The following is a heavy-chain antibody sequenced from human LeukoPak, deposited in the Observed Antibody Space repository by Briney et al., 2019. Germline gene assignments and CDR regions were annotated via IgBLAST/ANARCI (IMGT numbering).Heavy chain of an antibody. J-gene: IGHJ5*02. CDR3: ARRLRFLEWLPQSRFDP. D-gene: IGHD3-3*01. V-gene: IGHV4-39*01. CDR1: GGSISSSSYY. CDR2: IYYSGST. Sequence: SETLSLTCTVSGGSISSSSYYWGWIRQPPGKGLEWIGSIYYSGSTYYNPSLKSRVTISVDTSKNQFSLKLSSVTAADTAVYYCARRLRFLEWLPQSRFDPWGQGTLVTVSS.